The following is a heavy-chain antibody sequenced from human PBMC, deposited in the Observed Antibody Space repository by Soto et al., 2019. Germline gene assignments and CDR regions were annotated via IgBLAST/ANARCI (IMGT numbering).Heavy chain of an antibody. CDR3: AKDVVPAAMSYFDY. V-gene: IGHV3-9*01. D-gene: IGHD2-2*01. CDR1: GFTFDDYA. Sequence: EVQLVESGGGLVQPGRSLRLSCAASGFTFDDYAMHWVRQAPWKGLEWVSGISWNSGSIGYADSVKGRFTISRDNAKNSLYLQMNSLRAEDTALYYCAKDVVPAAMSYFDYWGQGTLVTVSS. CDR2: ISWNSGSI. J-gene: IGHJ4*02.